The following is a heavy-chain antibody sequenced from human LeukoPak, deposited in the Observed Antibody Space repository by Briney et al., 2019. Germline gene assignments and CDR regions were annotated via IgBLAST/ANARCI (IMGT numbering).Heavy chain of an antibody. CDR2: IYYSGST. Sequence: PSETLSLTCTVSGGSISSYYWSWIRQPPGKGLEWIGYIYYSGSTNYNPSLKSRVTISVDTSKNQFSLKLSSVTAGDTAVYYCARVTFWSGYSLFDYWGQGTLVTVSS. CDR3: ARVTFWSGYSLFDY. J-gene: IGHJ4*02. V-gene: IGHV4-59*01. CDR1: GGSISSYY. D-gene: IGHD3-3*01.